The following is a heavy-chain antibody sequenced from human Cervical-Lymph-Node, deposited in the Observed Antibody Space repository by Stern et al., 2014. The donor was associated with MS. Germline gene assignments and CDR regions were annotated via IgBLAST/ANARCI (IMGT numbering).Heavy chain of an antibody. CDR3: ARAYGGTYYYDF. Sequence: VQLVESGGGLVQPGRSLSLSCVASGFTFDDYAMHWVRQAPGKGLEWVSRINWNSGSLAYADSVKGRFTISRDNAQNSLFLQMNSLSAEDTAFYYCARAYGGTYYYDFWGQGTLVTVSS. CDR2: INWNSGSL. CDR1: GFTFDDYA. J-gene: IGHJ4*02. D-gene: IGHD2-21*01. V-gene: IGHV3-9*01.